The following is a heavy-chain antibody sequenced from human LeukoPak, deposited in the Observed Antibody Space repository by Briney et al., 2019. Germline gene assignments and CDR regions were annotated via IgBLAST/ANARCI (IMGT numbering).Heavy chain of an antibody. Sequence: GGSLRLSCAASGFTFSSYGMSWVRQAPGKGLEWVSVIYSGGSTYYADSVKGRFTISRDNSKNTLYLQMNSLRAEDTAVYYCARDSGSSGWYKGIDYWGQGTLVTVSS. J-gene: IGHJ4*02. CDR3: ARDSGSSGWYKGIDY. CDR2: IYSGGST. D-gene: IGHD6-19*01. CDR1: GFTFSSYG. V-gene: IGHV3-53*01.